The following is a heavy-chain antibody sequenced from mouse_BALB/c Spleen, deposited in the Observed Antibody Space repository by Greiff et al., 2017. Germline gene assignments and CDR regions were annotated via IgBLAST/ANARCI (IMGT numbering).Heavy chain of an antibody. CDR2: ISNGGGST. Sequence: EVKVEESGGGLVQPGGSLKLSCAASGFTFSSYTMSWVRQTPEKRLEWVAYISNGGGSTYYPDTVKGRFTISRDNAKNTLYLQMSSLKSEDTAMYYCARQGLIYYGSYYFDYWGQGTTLTVSS. D-gene: IGHD1-1*01. CDR3: ARQGLIYYGSYYFDY. J-gene: IGHJ2*01. CDR1: GFTFSSYT. V-gene: IGHV5-12-2*01.